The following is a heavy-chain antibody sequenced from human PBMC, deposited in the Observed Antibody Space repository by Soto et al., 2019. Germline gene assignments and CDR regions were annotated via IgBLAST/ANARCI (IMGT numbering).Heavy chain of an antibody. CDR3: ARGALVGWFDP. CDR2: INPSGGST. Sequence: QVQLVQSGAEVKKPGASVKVSCKASGYTFTSYYMHWVRQAPGQGLEWMGIINPSGGSTSYEQKYQGRVTMTKDTSTCKVYMELSSRRSEDTAVYYCARGALVGWFDPWGQGTLVTVSS. J-gene: IGHJ5*02. V-gene: IGHV1-46*03. CDR1: GYTFTSYY. D-gene: IGHD3-9*01.